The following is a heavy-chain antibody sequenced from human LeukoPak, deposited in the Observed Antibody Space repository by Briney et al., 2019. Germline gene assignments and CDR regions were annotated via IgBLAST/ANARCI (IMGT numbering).Heavy chain of an antibody. Sequence: SETLSLTCTVSGGSISSGGYYWSWIRQHPGKGLEWIGYIYYSGSTYYNPSLKSRVTISVDTSKNQFSLKLSSVTAADTAVYYCARVRSEYYDSSGYSGDAFDIWGQGTMVTVSS. CDR1: GGSISSGGYY. CDR3: ARVRSEYYDSSGYSGDAFDI. J-gene: IGHJ3*02. CDR2: IYYSGST. V-gene: IGHV4-31*03. D-gene: IGHD3-22*01.